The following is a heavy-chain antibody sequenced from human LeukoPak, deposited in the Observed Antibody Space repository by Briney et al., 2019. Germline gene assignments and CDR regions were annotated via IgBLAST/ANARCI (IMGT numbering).Heavy chain of an antibody. Sequence: SVKVSCKASGGTFSSYAISWVRQAPGQGLEWMGRIIPILGIANYAQKFQGRVTITADKSTSTAYMELSSLRSEDTAVYYCARVRVYYDSSGYPNAFDIWGQGTMVTVSS. CDR1: GGTFSSYA. CDR2: IIPILGIA. J-gene: IGHJ3*02. CDR3: ARVRVYYDSSGYPNAFDI. V-gene: IGHV1-69*04. D-gene: IGHD3-22*01.